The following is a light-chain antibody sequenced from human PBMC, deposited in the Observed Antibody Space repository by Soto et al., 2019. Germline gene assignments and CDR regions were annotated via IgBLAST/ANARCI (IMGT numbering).Light chain of an antibody. CDR2: SHN. J-gene: IGLJ1*01. CDR1: SSNIGSNT. V-gene: IGLV1-44*01. Sequence: QSVLTQPPSASGTPGQRVTISCSGSSSNIGSNTVNWYQQLPGTAPKLLIYSHNQRPSGVPDRFSVSKSGTSASLAISGLQSEDEADYYCATWDDSLDGYVFGTWTKVTVL. CDR3: ATWDDSLDGYV.